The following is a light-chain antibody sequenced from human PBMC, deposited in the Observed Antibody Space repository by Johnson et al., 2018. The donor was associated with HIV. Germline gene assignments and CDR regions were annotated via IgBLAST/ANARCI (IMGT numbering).Light chain of an antibody. CDR2: DNN. V-gene: IGLV1-51*01. Sequence: QAVLTQPPSVSAAPGQKVTISCSGSSSNIGNNYVSWYQQLPGTAPKLLIYDNNKRPSGIPDRFSGSKSGTSATLGITGLQTGDDADYYCGTWDNSLSAFYVFGTGTKVTVL. J-gene: IGLJ1*01. CDR1: SSNIGNNY. CDR3: GTWDNSLSAFYV.